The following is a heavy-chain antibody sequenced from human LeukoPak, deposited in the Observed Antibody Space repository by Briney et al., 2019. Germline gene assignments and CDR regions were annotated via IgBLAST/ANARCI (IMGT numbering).Heavy chain of an antibody. CDR1: GFTFSSYW. J-gene: IGHJ4*02. CDR2: INSDGSIT. V-gene: IGHV3-74*01. CDR3: ARALVD. Sequence: GGSLRLSCAASGFTFSSYWMHWVRQAPGEGLVWVSRINSDGSITSYADSVKGRFTISRDNAKNTLYLQMNSLRAEDTALYYCARALVDWGQGTLVTVSS.